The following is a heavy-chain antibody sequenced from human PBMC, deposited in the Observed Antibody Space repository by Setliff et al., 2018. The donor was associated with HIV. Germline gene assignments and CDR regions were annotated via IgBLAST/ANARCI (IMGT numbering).Heavy chain of an antibody. V-gene: IGHV4-59*01. CDR3: ARDSDGSSYYHFAH. J-gene: IGHJ4*02. CDR1: RGSIKYYF. CDR2: ISYSGTT. Sequence: LTCTVSRGSIKYYFWSRIRQPPGKGLECIGHISYSGTTNYNPSLESRVSISVDTSKNQFSLKLKSVTAADTAVYYCARDSDGSSYYHFAHWSQGTLVTVSS. D-gene: IGHD3-22*01.